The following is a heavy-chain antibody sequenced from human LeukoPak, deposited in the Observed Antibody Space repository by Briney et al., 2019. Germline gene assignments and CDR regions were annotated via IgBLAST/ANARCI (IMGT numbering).Heavy chain of an antibody. D-gene: IGHD3-10*01. CDR1: GFTFSTYA. V-gene: IGHV3-64*01. Sequence: GGSLRLSCAASGFTFSTYAMHWVRQAPGKGLEYVSAIKNNGGGTYYASSVQGRFTVSRDNSRSTLYLQMDSLRPGDMAIYYCAIVQSTVRGIQGPFYLWGHGTLVTVS. J-gene: IGHJ5*02. CDR3: AIVQSTVRGIQGPFYL. CDR2: IKNNGGGT.